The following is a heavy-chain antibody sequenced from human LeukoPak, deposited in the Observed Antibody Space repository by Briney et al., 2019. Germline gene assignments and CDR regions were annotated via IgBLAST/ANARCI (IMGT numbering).Heavy chain of an antibody. J-gene: IGHJ4*02. D-gene: IGHD3-3*01. CDR2: ISGSGGST. Sequence: PGGSLRLSCAASGFTFSSYAMSWVRQAPGKGLEWVSTISGSGGSTYYADSVKGRFTISRDNSKNTLYLQMDSLRAEDTAVYYCAKGVGVATVPFDYWGQGTLVTVSS. CDR1: GFTFSSYA. CDR3: AKGVGVATVPFDY. V-gene: IGHV3-23*01.